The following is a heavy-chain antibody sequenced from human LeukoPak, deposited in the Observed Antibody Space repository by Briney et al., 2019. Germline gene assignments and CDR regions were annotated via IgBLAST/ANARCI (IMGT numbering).Heavy chain of an antibody. CDR2: IYTSGST. V-gene: IGHV4-61*02. Sequence: SETLSLTCTVSGGSISSGSYYWSWIRQPAGQGLEWIGRIYTSGSTNYNPSLKSRVTISVDTSKNQFSLKLSSVTAADTAVYYCAREYSSSWYSPYYYYMDVWGKGTTVTISS. J-gene: IGHJ6*03. CDR1: GGSISSGSYY. D-gene: IGHD6-13*01. CDR3: AREYSSSWYSPYYYYMDV.